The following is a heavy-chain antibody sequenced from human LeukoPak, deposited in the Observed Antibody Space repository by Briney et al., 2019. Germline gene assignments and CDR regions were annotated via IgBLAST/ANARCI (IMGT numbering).Heavy chain of an antibody. CDR2: MYYSVGT. V-gene: IGHV4-39*01. D-gene: IGHD6-19*01. Sequence: PSETLSLTCTVSGVSISSSGYYWGWIRQPPGKGLEWIGTMYYSVGTYYNSSPKSRVTISVDTSKNQFSLKLSSVTAVDTAVYYCATQVGQRSGAVAADYWGQGTLVTVSS. J-gene: IGHJ4*02. CDR3: ATQVGQRSGAVAADY. CDR1: GVSISSSGYY.